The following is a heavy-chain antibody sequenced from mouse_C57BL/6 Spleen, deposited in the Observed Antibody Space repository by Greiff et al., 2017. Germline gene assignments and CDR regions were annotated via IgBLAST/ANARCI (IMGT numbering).Heavy chain of an antibody. V-gene: IGHV1-80*01. J-gene: IGHJ3*01. CDR3: ERVGITTVVARAY. CDR2: IYPGDGDT. Sequence: QVQLQQSGAELVKPGASVKISCKASGYAFSSYWMNWVKQRPGKGLEWIGQIYPGDGDTTYNGKFKGKATLTADKSSSTAYMQLSSLTSEEYEVYFHERVGITTVVARAYWGQGTLVTVSA. CDR1: GYAFSSYW. D-gene: IGHD1-1*01.